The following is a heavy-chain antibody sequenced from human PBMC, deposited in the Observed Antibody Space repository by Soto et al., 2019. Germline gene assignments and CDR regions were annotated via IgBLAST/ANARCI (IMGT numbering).Heavy chain of an antibody. D-gene: IGHD1-26*01. J-gene: IGHJ4*02. V-gene: IGHV3-23*01. CDR2: ISDSGAST. CDR1: GFTFSTYA. Sequence: GGSLRLSCAASGFTFSTYAMSWVRQAPGKGLEWVSAISDSGASTYYTDSVRGQFTISRDNSKNTVYLQMNSLRAEDTAVYYCARAIGATRAYDYWGQGALVTVSS. CDR3: ARAIGATRAYDY.